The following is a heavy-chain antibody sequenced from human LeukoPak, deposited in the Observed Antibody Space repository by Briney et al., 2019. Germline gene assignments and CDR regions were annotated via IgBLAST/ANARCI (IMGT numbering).Heavy chain of an antibody. Sequence: PSETLSLTSTVSGGSISNYYWSWIRQPPGKGLQGIGYIYYSGSINYNPSLKSRVTISLDTSKNQFSLKLSSVTAADTAVYYCARVSAVAGTYYYYGMDVWGQGTTVTVSS. CDR2: IYYSGSI. CDR1: GGSISNYY. V-gene: IGHV4-59*01. J-gene: IGHJ6*02. CDR3: ARVSAVAGTYYYYGMDV. D-gene: IGHD6-19*01.